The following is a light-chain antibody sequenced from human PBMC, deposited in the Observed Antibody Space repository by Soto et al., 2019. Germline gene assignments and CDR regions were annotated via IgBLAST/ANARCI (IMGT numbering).Light chain of an antibody. CDR2: DAS. CDR1: QSVRSS. V-gene: IGKV3-11*01. Sequence: EIVLTQSPDTLSLSPGERATLSCRASQSVRSSLAWYQQKPGQAPRLLIYDASNRATGIPARFSGSGSGPDFTLTISSLEPEDFAGYYGQQRSNWPPEVTLGPGTKVDIK. J-gene: IGKJ3*01. CDR3: QQRSNWPPEVT.